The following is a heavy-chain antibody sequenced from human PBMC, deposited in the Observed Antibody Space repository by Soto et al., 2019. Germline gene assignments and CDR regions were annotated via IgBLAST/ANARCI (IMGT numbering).Heavy chain of an antibody. CDR2: IIPIFGTA. D-gene: IGHD3-10*01. J-gene: IGHJ6*02. Sequence: SVKVSCKASGGTFSSYAISWVRQAPGQGLEWMGGIIPIFGTANYAQKFQGRVTITADKSTSTAYMELSSLRSEDTAVYYCARENKMVRGVIIRNLSGYYYYGMDVWGQGTTVTVSS. V-gene: IGHV1-69*06. CDR3: ARENKMVRGVIIRNLSGYYYYGMDV. CDR1: GGTFSSYA.